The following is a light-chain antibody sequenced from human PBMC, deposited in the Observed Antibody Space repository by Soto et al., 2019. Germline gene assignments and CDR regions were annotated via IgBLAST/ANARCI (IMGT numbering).Light chain of an antibody. CDR1: RTVDSTY. CDR3: QQYVGSSRT. V-gene: IGKV3-20*01. Sequence: EIVLTQFPGTLSLSPGERATLSCRASRTVDSTYLAWYQQKPGQAHRLLIYALSTRATGIPDRFSGSGSGTEFTLTISRLEPEDFAVYHCQQYVGSSRTFGQGTKVEIK. J-gene: IGKJ1*01. CDR2: ALS.